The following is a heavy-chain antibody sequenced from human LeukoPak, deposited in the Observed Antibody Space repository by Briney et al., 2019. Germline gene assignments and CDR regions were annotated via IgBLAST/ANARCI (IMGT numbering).Heavy chain of an antibody. CDR1: GFTFDDYA. CDR3: AKGFSLDYYGSGFQH. J-gene: IGHJ1*01. D-gene: IGHD3-10*01. V-gene: IGHV3-9*01. CDR2: ISWNSGSI. Sequence: GGSLRLSCAASGFTFDDYAMHWVRQAPGKGLEWVSGISWNSGSIGYADSVKGRFTISRDNAKNSLYLQMNSLTAEDTALYYCAKGFSLDYYGSGFQHWGQGTLVTVSS.